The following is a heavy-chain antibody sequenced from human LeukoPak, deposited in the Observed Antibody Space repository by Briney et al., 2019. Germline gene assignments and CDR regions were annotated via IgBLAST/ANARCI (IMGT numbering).Heavy chain of an antibody. D-gene: IGHD1-7*01. Sequence: PSQTLSLTCTVSGGSISSGGYYWSWIRQHPGKGLEWIGYIYYSGSTYYNPSLKSRVTISVDTSKNQFSLKLSSVTAADTAVYYCARGSGTINYYYMDVWGKGTTVTVSS. CDR1: GGSISSGGYY. CDR2: IYYSGST. V-gene: IGHV4-31*03. CDR3: ARGSGTINYYYMDV. J-gene: IGHJ6*03.